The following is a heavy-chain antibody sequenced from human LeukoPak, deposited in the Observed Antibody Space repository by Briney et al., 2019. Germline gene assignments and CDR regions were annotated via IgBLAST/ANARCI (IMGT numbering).Heavy chain of an antibody. J-gene: IGHJ5*02. CDR2: IYYSGST. D-gene: IGHD2-2*01. V-gene: IGHV4-59*01. CDR3: ARNPVVPAANNWFDP. Sequence: SETLSLTCTVSGGSISSYYWSWIRQPPGKGLEWIGYIYYSGSTNYNPSLKSRVTISVDTSKNQFSLKLSSVTAADTAVYYCARNPVVPAANNWFDPWGQGTLVTVSS. CDR1: GGSISSYY.